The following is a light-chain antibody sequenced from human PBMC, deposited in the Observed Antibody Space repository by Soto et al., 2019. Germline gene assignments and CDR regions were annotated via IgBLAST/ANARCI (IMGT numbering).Light chain of an antibody. Sequence: DIVMTQSPLSLPVTPGEPASISCRSSQSLLHSNGYNYLDWYLQKPGQSPQLLIYLGSNRASGVPDRFSGSVSGTDFTLKISRVEAEDVGVYYCMQVLQTPLTFGGGTKVEIK. CDR3: MQVLQTPLT. CDR2: LGS. J-gene: IGKJ4*01. CDR1: QSLLHSNGYNY. V-gene: IGKV2-28*01.